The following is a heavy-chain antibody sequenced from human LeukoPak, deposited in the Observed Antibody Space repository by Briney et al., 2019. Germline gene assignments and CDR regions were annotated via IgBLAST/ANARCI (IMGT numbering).Heavy chain of an antibody. CDR3: AREYYYGSGSPTFDY. CDR2: IYSGGST. J-gene: IGHJ4*02. CDR1: GFTVSSNY. D-gene: IGHD3-10*01. Sequence: GGSLRLSCAASGFTVSSNYMSWVRQAPGKGLEWVSVIYSGGSTYYADSVKGRFTISRDNAKNSLYLQMNSLRAEDTAVYYCAREYYYGSGSPTFDYWGQGTLVTVSS. V-gene: IGHV3-53*01.